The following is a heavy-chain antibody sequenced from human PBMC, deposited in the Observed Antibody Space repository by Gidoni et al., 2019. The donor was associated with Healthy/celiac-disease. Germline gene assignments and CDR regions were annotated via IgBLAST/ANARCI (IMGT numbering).Heavy chain of an antibody. CDR1: GYTFTRYY. CDR3: ARDAIVGAELGAFDI. J-gene: IGHJ3*02. V-gene: IGHV1-46*01. Sequence: QVQLVQSGAEVKKPVASVKVSCKASGYTFTRYYMHWVRQAPGQGLEWMGIINPSGGSTSYAQKFQGRVTMTRDTSTSTVYMELSSLRSEDTAVYYCARDAIVGAELGAFDIWGQGTMVTVSS. CDR2: INPSGGST. D-gene: IGHD1-26*01.